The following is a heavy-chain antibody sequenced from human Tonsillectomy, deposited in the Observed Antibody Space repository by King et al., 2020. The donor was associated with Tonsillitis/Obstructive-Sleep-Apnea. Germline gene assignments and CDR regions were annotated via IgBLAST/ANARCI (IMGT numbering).Heavy chain of an antibody. J-gene: IGHJ6*02. V-gene: IGHV3-53*01. D-gene: IGHD4-17*01. CDR1: GFTVSSNY. CDR2: IYSGGST. Sequence: VQLVESGGGLIQPGGSLRLSCAASGFTVSSNYMSWVRQAPGKGLEWVSVIYSGGSTYYADSVKGRFTISRDNSKNTLYLQMNSLRAEDTAVYYCARAPPSPRYGDYANYGMDVWGQGTTVTVSS. CDR3: ARAPPSPRYGDYANYGMDV.